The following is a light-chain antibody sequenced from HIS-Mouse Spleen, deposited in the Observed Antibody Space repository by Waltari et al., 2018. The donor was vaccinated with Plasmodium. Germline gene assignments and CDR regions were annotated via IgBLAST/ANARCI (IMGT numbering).Light chain of an antibody. Sequence: DIVMTQSPDSMAVSLGERATINCKSSPSVLYSSNNKNYLAWYQQKPGQPPKLLIYWASTRASGVPDRFSGSGSGTDFTLTISSLQAEDVAVYYCQQYYSTPYTFGQGTKLEIK. V-gene: IGKV4-1*01. J-gene: IGKJ2*01. CDR1: PSVLYSSNNKNY. CDR3: QQYYSTPYT. CDR2: WAS.